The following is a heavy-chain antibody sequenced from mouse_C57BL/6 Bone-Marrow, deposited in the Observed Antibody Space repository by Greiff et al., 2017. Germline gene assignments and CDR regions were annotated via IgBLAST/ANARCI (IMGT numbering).Heavy chain of an antibody. J-gene: IGHJ1*03. CDR2: INPSNGGT. CDR3: ARENSGNWDWYFDV. V-gene: IGHV1-53*01. D-gene: IGHD2-1*01. CDR1: GYTFTSYW. Sequence: QVQLQQPGTELVKPGASVKLSCKASGYTFTSYWMHWVKQRPGQGLEWIGNINPSNGGTNYNEKFKSKATLTVDKSSSTAYMQLSSLTSEDSAVYYCARENSGNWDWYFDVWGTGTTVTVSS.